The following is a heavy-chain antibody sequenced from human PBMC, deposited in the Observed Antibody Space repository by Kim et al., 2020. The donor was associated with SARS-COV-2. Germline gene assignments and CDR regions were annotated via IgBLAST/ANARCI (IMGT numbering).Heavy chain of an antibody. J-gene: IGHJ6*02. CDR3: ARGGRGDHFYNGMDV. D-gene: IGHD2-21*02. Sequence: ASVKVSCKASGYTFAAYGISWVRQARGQGLQWMGGIDAYNGMSDYGQTFHDRITMTTDISSSTAYLEVRSLRSDDTAIYFCARGGRGDHFYNGMDVWGQGTAVSVSS. V-gene: IGHV1-18*01. CDR1: GYTFAAYG. CDR2: IDAYNGMS.